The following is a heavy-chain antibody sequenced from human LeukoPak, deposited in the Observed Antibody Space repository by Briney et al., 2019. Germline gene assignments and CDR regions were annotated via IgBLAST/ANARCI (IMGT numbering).Heavy chain of an antibody. CDR3: ARVRVVPAANYFDY. CDR2: ISAYNGNT. Sequence: ASVKVSCKASGYTFTSYGISWVRQAPGQGFGWMGWISAYNGNTNYAQKLQGRVTMTTDTSTSTAYMELRSLRSDDTAVYYCARVRVVPAANYFDYWGQGTLVTVSS. V-gene: IGHV1-18*04. D-gene: IGHD2-2*01. J-gene: IGHJ4*02. CDR1: GYTFTSYG.